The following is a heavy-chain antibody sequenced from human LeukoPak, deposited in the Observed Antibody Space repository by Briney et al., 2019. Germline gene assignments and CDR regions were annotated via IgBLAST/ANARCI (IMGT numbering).Heavy chain of an antibody. V-gene: IGHV1-46*01. J-gene: IGHJ4*02. Sequence: ASVKVSCKASGYTFTSYYIYWVRQAPGQALEWMGIINPSRGSTNYAQRSQGRVTMTRDMTTSTVYMELSSLRSEDTAIYYCARGGHVRVYDNSAYYGHEWGQGTLVTVSS. CDR3: ARGGHVRVYDNSAYYGHE. D-gene: IGHD3-22*01. CDR1: GYTFTSYY. CDR2: INPSRGST.